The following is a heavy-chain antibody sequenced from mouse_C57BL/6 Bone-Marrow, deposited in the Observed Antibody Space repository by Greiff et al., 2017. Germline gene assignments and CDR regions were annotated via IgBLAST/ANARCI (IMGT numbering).Heavy chain of an antibody. J-gene: IGHJ2*01. D-gene: IGHD3-2*02. Sequence: QVQLKQSGAELVRPGTSVKVSCKASGYAFTNYLIEWVKQRPGQGLEWIGVINPGSGGTNYNAKFKGKATLTADKSASTAYVQLSSLTSEDSAVYFCSRRGTAQAGYFDYWGQGTTLTVSS. CDR2: INPGSGGT. V-gene: IGHV1-54*01. CDR1: GYAFTNYL. CDR3: SRRGTAQAGYFDY.